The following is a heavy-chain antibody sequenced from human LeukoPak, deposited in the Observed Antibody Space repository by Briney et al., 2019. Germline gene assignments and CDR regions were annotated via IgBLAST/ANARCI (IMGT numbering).Heavy chain of an antibody. CDR3: ARERGYSSSAFDI. CDR1: GFTFSSYW. V-gene: IGHV3-7*01. D-gene: IGHD5-18*01. Sequence: PGGSLRLSCAASGFTFSSYWMSWVRQAPGKGLEWVANIKQDGSEKYYVDSVKGRFTISRDNAKNSLYLQMKSLRAEDTAVYYCARERGYSSSAFDIWGQGTMVTVSS. CDR2: IKQDGSEK. J-gene: IGHJ3*02.